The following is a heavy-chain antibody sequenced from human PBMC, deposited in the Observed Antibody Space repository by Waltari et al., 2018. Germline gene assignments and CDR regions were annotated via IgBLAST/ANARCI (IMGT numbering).Heavy chain of an antibody. J-gene: IGHJ4*02. CDR2: IYHSGST. CDR3: ARQSVADYYFDY. Sequence: QLQLQESGPGLVKPSETLSLTCTVSGGSISSSSYYWGWIRQPPGKGLEWIGSIYHSGSTYYNPSLKSRVTISVDTSKNQFSLKLTSVTAADTAVYYCARQSVADYYFDYWGQGTRTLVTVSS. CDR1: GGSISSSSYY. D-gene: IGHD3-9*01. V-gene: IGHV4-39*01.